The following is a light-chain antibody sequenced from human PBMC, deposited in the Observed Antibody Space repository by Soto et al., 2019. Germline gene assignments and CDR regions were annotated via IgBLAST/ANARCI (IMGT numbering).Light chain of an antibody. CDR2: DVS. Sequence: QLVLTQPASVSGSPGQSIAISCTGSSSDVGGYKYVSWYQQHPGKAPKLMIYDVSNRPSGVSDRFSGSKSGNTASLTISGLQSEDEADYYCSSYTSSNSYVFGTGTKVTVL. CDR3: SSYTSSNSYV. V-gene: IGLV2-14*03. CDR1: SSDVGGYKY. J-gene: IGLJ1*01.